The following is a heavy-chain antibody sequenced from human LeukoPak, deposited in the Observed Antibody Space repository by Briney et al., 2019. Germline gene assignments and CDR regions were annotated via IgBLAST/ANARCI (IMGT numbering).Heavy chain of an antibody. D-gene: IGHD3-10*01. V-gene: IGHV4-31*03. CDR3: ARANGLLWFGEIDY. Sequence: SQTLSLTCTVSGGSISSGGYYWSWIRQHPGKGLEWIGYIYYSGSTYCNPSLKSRVTISVDTSKNQFSLKLSSVTAADTAVYYCARANGLLWFGEIDYWGQGTLVTVSS. CDR1: GGSISSGGYY. J-gene: IGHJ4*02. CDR2: IYYSGST.